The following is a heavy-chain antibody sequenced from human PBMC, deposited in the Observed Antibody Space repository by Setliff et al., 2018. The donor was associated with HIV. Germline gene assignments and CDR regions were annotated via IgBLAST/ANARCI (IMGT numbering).Heavy chain of an antibody. CDR1: RFTFSIYW. CDR3: AREAGYGPPAAMGTDFDY. V-gene: IGHV3-74*03. CDR2: INRDGTTT. D-gene: IGHD2-2*01. Sequence: ETLRLSCAASRFTFSIYWMHWVRQAPGKGLVWVSRINRDGTTTTYADSVKGRFTISRDNSKNTVYLQMNSLRAEDTAVYYCAREAGYGPPAAMGTDFDYWGQGTLVTVSS. J-gene: IGHJ4*02.